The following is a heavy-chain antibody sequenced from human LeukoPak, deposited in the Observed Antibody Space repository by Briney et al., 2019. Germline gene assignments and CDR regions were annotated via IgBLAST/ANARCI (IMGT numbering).Heavy chain of an antibody. J-gene: IGHJ6*02. D-gene: IGHD6-13*01. Sequence: SETLSLTCTVSGGSISSYYWNWIRQPAGKGLEWIGHIYTSGSTNYNPSLKSRVTMSVDTSKNQFSLRVSSVTAADTAVYYCARGEYSTSDFYYSGMDVWGQGTTVTVSS. CDR1: GGSISSYY. V-gene: IGHV4-4*07. CDR2: IYTSGST. CDR3: ARGEYSTSDFYYSGMDV.